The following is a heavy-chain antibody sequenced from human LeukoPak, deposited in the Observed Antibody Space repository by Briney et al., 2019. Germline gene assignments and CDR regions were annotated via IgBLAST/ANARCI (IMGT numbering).Heavy chain of an antibody. V-gene: IGHV3-7*01. CDR3: ARDLSGVTGYTYGRGIDY. D-gene: IGHD5-18*01. Sequence: GGSLRLSCAASGFNFSNYWMSWVRQAPGKGLEWVANIKKDGSEKYYVDSVKGRFTISRDNAKTSLYLQMNSLRAEDTAVYYCARDLSGVTGYTYGRGIDYWGQGTLVTVSS. J-gene: IGHJ4*02. CDR2: IKKDGSEK. CDR1: GFNFSNYW.